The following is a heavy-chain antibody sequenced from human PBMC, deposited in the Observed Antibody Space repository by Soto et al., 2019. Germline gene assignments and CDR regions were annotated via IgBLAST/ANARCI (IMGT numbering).Heavy chain of an antibody. CDR1: GGSISSYY. CDR2: IYYSGST. V-gene: IGHV4-59*01. Sequence: SETLSLTCTVSGGSISSYYWSWIRQPPGKGLEWIGYIYYSGSTNYNPSLKSRVTISVDTSKNQFSLKLSSVTAADTAVYYCARQLIDYGDYAVGFLFDYWGQGSLVTGSS. CDR3: ARQLIDYGDYAVGFLFDY. J-gene: IGHJ4*02. D-gene: IGHD4-17*01.